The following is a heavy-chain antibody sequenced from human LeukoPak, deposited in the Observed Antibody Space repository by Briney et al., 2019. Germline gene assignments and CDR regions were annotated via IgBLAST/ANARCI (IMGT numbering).Heavy chain of an antibody. CDR1: GYTFTSYY. Sequence: ASVKVSCKASGYTFTSYYMHWVRQAPGQGLEWMGIINPSGGSTSYAQKFQGRVTMTRDTSPSTVYMELSSLRSEDTAVYYCARDAYDFWSGYRFDYWGQGTLVTVSS. D-gene: IGHD3-3*01. CDR2: INPSGGST. J-gene: IGHJ4*02. V-gene: IGHV1-46*01. CDR3: ARDAYDFWSGYRFDY.